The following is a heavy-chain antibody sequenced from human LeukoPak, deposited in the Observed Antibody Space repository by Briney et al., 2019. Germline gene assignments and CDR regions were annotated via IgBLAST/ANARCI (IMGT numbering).Heavy chain of an antibody. J-gene: IGHJ4*02. CDR3: AKDYGSSGYYLGFDY. CDR1: GFTFSSYG. Sequence: PGGSLRLSCAASGFTFSSYGMHWVRQAPGKGLEWVAVISYDGSNKYYADSVKGRFTISRDNSKNTLYLQMNRLRAEDTAVYYCAKDYGSSGYYLGFDYWGQGTLVTVSS. CDR2: ISYDGSNK. D-gene: IGHD3-22*01. V-gene: IGHV3-30*18.